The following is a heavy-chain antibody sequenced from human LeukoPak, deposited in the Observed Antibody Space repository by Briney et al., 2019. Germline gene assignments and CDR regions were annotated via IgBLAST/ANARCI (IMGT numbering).Heavy chain of an antibody. CDR1: GFTVSSNY. CDR3: AREGRIRAFDI. J-gene: IGHJ3*02. V-gene: IGHV3-66*01. D-gene: IGHD3-16*01. CDR2: IYSGGST. Sequence: GGSLRLSCVASGFTVSSNYMSWVRQAPGKGLEWVSGIYSGGSTYYADSVKGRFTISRDNSKNTLYLQMDSLRAEDTAVYYCAREGRIRAFDIWGQGTMVTVSS.